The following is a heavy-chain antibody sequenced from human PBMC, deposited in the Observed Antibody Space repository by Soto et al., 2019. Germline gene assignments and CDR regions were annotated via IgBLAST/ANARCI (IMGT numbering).Heavy chain of an antibody. J-gene: IGHJ2*01. CDR3: ARRRGSMDWYFDL. D-gene: IGHD2-15*01. CDR1: GGSFSGYY. V-gene: IGHV4-34*01. CDR2: INHSGST. Sequence: SETLSLTCAVYGGSFSGYYWSWIRQPPGKGLEWIGEINHSGSTNYNPSLKSRVTISVDTSKNQFSLKLSSVTAADTAVYYCARRRGSMDWYFDLWGRGTLVTVSS.